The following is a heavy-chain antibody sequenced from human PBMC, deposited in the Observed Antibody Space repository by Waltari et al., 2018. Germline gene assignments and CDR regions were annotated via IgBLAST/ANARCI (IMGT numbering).Heavy chain of an antibody. D-gene: IGHD5-12*01. J-gene: IGHJ4*02. CDR3: ARVDGYNDY. V-gene: IGHV1-2*06. CDR2: INPNSGGT. CDR1: GGPFRIST. Sequence: QVQLVQSGAEGKKPGSSVQVSCKASGGPFRISTTSWVRKAPGQGLEWMGRINPNSGGTNYAQKFQGRVTMTRDTSISTAYMELSRLRSDDTAVYYCARVDGYNDYWGQGTLVTVSS.